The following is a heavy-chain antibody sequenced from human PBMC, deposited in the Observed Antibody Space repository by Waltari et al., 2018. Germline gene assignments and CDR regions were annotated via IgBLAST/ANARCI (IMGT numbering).Heavy chain of an antibody. CDR1: GYTFTGYY. Sequence: QVQLVQSGAEVTKPGASVKVSCKASGYTFTGYYMHWVRQAPGQGLEWMGWINPNSGGTNYAQKFQGRVTMTRDTSISTAYMELSRLRSDDTAVYYCARNFRCSSTSCRSFDYWGQGTLVTVSS. CDR2: INPNSGGT. D-gene: IGHD2-2*01. J-gene: IGHJ4*02. V-gene: IGHV1-2*02. CDR3: ARNFRCSSTSCRSFDY.